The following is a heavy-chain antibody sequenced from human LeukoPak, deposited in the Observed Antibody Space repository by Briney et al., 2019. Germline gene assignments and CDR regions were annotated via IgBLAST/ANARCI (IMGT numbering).Heavy chain of an antibody. V-gene: IGHV4-59*12. J-gene: IGHJ2*01. CDR3: AREAYCGGDCYPGYWYFDL. CDR1: GGSISSYY. CDR2: IYYSGST. D-gene: IGHD2-21*02. Sequence: SETLSLTCTVSGGSISSYYWSWIRQPPGKGLEWIGYIYYSGSTNYNPSLKSRVTISVDTSKNQFSLKLSSVTAADTAVYYCAREAYCGGDCYPGYWYFDLWGRGTLVTVSS.